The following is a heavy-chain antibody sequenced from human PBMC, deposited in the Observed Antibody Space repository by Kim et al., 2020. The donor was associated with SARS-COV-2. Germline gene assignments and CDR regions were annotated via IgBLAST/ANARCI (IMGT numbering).Heavy chain of an antibody. CDR1: GYSFTSYW. D-gene: IGHD3-10*01. V-gene: IGHV5-10-1*01. Sequence: GESLKISCKGSGYSFTSYWISWVRQMPGKGLEWMGRIDPSDSYTNYSPSFQGHVTISADKSISTAYLQWSSLKASDTAMYYCARLPQALWFGHIDYYYGMDVWGQGTTVTVSS. CDR3: ARLPQALWFGHIDYYYGMDV. CDR2: IDPSDSYT. J-gene: IGHJ6*02.